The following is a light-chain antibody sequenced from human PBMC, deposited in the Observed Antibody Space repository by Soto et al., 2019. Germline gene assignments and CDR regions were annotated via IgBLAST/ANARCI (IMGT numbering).Light chain of an antibody. V-gene: IGKV3-15*01. CDR2: DAS. CDR3: QQYNNWHTWT. CDR1: QYINTR. J-gene: IGKJ1*01. Sequence: EIVLTQSPATVSSFPSDRFTLSCMASQYINTRLAWYQHRPGQTPRLLIYDASTRVFGIPPRFSGSGSATEFTLTISSLKTEDFAAYYCQQYNNWHTWTFGQGTKVDI.